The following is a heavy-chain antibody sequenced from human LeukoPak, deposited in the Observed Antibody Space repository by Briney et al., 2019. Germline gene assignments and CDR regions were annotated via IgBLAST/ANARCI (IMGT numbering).Heavy chain of an antibody. V-gene: IGHV1-3*01. D-gene: IGHD2-2*01. CDR3: ARSCSSTSCQGYYYYMDV. CDR2: INAGNGNT. CDR1: GYTFTSYA. J-gene: IGHJ6*03. Sequence: GASVKVSCKASGYTFTSYAMHWVRQAPGQRLEWMGWINAGNGNTKYSQKFQGRVTITRDASASTAYMELSSLRSEDTAVYYCARSCSSTSCQGYYYYMDVWGKGTTVTVSS.